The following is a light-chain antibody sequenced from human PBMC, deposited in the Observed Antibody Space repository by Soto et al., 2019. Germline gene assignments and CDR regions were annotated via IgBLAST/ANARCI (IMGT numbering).Light chain of an antibody. Sequence: DIQMTQSPSSLSASVGDRVTITCRASQDISNYLNWYQQKPGKAPKLLIYDASNLETGVPSRFSGSGSGTDFTFTISSLQPEDIATYYCQQYDNLPLTFGGGTKVDIK. J-gene: IGKJ4*01. V-gene: IGKV1-33*01. CDR1: QDISNY. CDR2: DAS. CDR3: QQYDNLPLT.